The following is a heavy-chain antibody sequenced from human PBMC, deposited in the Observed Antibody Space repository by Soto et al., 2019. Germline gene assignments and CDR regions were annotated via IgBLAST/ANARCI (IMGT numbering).Heavy chain of an antibody. CDR1: GFTFSSYA. D-gene: IGHD3-3*01. CDR3: AKVLDDFWSGYYPTAGMDV. V-gene: IGHV3-23*01. Sequence: HPGGSLRLSCAASGFTFSSYAMSWVRQAPGKGLEWVSAISGSGGSTYYADSVKGRFTISRDNSKNTLYLQMNSLRAEDTAVYYCAKVLDDFWSGYYPTAGMDVWGQGTTVTSP. CDR2: ISGSGGST. J-gene: IGHJ6*02.